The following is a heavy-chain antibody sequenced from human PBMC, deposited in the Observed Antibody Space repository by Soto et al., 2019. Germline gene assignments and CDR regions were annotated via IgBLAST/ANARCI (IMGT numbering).Heavy chain of an antibody. J-gene: IGHJ6*02. D-gene: IGHD5-18*01. CDR1: GYTFTSYG. Sequence: ASVKVSCKASGYTFTSYGISWVRPAPGQGLEWMGWISAYNGNTNYAQKLQGRVTMTTDTSTSTAYMELRSLRSDDTAVYYCARDHRGYSYGLYYYYGMDVWGQGTTGTVSS. CDR3: ARDHRGYSYGLYYYYGMDV. CDR2: ISAYNGNT. V-gene: IGHV1-18*04.